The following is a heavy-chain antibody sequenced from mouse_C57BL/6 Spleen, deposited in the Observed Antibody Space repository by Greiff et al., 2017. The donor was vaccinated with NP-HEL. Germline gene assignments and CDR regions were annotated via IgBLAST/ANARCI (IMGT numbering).Heavy chain of an antibody. CDR2: IDPEDGDT. V-gene: IGHV14-1*01. Sequence: VQLKESGAELVRPGASVKLSCTASGFNIKDYYMHWVKQRPEQGLEWIGRIDPEDGDTEYAPKFQGKATMTADTSSSTAYMQLSSLTSEDSAVYFCARGEGYFDYWGQGTTLTVSS. J-gene: IGHJ2*01. CDR3: ARGEGYFDY. CDR1: GFNIKDYY.